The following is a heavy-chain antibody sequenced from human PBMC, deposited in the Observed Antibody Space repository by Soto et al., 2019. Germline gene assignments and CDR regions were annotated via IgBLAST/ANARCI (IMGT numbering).Heavy chain of an antibody. D-gene: IGHD3-22*01. V-gene: IGHV5-10-1*01. J-gene: IGHJ1*01. CDR2: IDPSDSYT. CDR1: GYSFTSYW. CDR3: AGYYYDSSGYPYAEYFQH. Sequence: PGESLKISCKGSGYSFTSYWISWVRQMPGKGLEWMGRIDPSDSYTNYSPSFQGHVTISADKSISTAYLQWSSLKASDTAMYYCAGYYYDSSGYPYAEYFQHWGQGTLVTVSS.